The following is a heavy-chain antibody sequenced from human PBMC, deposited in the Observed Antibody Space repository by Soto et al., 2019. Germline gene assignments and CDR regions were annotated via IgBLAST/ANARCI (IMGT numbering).Heavy chain of an antibody. Sequence: SETLSLTCAVYGGSFSGYYWSWIRQPPGKGLEWIGEINHSGSTNYNPSLKSRVTISVDTSKNQFSLKLSSVTAADTAVYYCARGNPPVWFGERPYNWFDPWGQGTLVTVSS. D-gene: IGHD3-10*01. V-gene: IGHV4-34*01. J-gene: IGHJ5*02. CDR2: INHSGST. CDR1: GGSFSGYY. CDR3: ARGNPPVWFGERPYNWFDP.